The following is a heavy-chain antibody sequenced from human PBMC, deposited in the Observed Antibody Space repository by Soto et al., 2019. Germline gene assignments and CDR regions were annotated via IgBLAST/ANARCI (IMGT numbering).Heavy chain of an antibody. J-gene: IGHJ5*02. Sequence: SETLSLTCTVSGGSISSGDYYWSWTRQPPGKGLEWIGYIYYSGSTYYNPSLKSRVTISVDTSKNQFSLKLSSVTAADTAVYYCASTHYDFWRGYVNWFDPWGPGTMLTVSS. V-gene: IGHV4-30-4*01. CDR2: IYYSGST. CDR3: ASTHYDFWRGYVNWFDP. CDR1: GGSISSGDYY. D-gene: IGHD3-3*01.